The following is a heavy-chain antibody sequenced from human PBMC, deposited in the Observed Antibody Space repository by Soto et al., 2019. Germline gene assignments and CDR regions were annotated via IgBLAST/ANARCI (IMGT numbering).Heavy chain of an antibody. D-gene: IGHD3-3*01. CDR1: GFSFSSYG. CDR2: RSYDGSNK. CDR3: AKKSDFWSGYYYYYYGMDV. Sequence: GGSLRLSCAASGFSFSSYGMHWVRQAPGKGLEWVSVRSYDGSNKYYPDSVNGRCTIPRDNTKNTLYLQMNSLRAEDTAVYYCAKKSDFWSGYYYYYYGMDVWGQVTTVTVSS. J-gene: IGHJ6*02. V-gene: IGHV3-30*18.